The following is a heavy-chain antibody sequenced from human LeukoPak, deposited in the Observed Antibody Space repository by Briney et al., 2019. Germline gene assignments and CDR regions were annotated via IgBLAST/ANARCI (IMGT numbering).Heavy chain of an antibody. CDR2: ISSNGGNT. J-gene: IGHJ4*02. V-gene: IGHV3-64*01. CDR3: ARDQGYNYGYDFDY. Sequence: GGSLRLSCAASGFTFSSYAMHWVRQAPGKGLEYVSSISSNGGNTYYANSVKGRFTISRDNSKNTLYLQMGSLRAEDMAVYYCARDQGYNYGYDFDYWGQGTLVTVSS. D-gene: IGHD5-18*01. CDR1: GFTFSSYA.